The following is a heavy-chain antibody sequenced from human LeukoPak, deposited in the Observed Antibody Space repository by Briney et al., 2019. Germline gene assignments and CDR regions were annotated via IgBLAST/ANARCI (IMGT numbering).Heavy chain of an antibody. V-gene: IGHV1-18*04. CDR2: ISAYNGDT. CDR3: ARDSYAMVTRLDY. CDR1: GYTFNKYG. J-gene: IGHJ4*02. D-gene: IGHD5-18*01. Sequence: EASLKVSCKASGYTFNKYGITWVRQAPGQGLEWMGWISAYNGDTNYAQKFQGRVTMTTDTSTSTAYMELRSLRSDDTAVYYCARDSYAMVTRLDYWGQGTLVTVSS.